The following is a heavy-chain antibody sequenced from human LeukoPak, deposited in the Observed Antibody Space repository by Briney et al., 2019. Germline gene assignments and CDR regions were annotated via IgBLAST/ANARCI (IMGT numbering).Heavy chain of an antibody. J-gene: IGHJ6*03. CDR1: GYTFTSYD. CDR2: IIPIFGTA. D-gene: IGHD1-26*01. CDR3: ASTNIVGATTDYYYYMDV. V-gene: IGHV1-69*05. Sequence: SVKVSCKASGYTFTSYDINWVRQAPGQGLEWMGGIIPIFGTANYAQKFQGRVTITTNESTSTAYMELSSLRSEDTAVYYCASTNIVGATTDYYYYMDVWGKGTTVTVSS.